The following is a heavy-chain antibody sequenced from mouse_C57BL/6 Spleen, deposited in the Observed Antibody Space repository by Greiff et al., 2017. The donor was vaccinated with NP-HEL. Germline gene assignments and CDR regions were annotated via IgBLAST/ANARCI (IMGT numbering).Heavy chain of an antibody. CDR2: IYPGDGDT. V-gene: IGHV1-82*01. Sequence: VQLQQSGPELVKPGASVKISCKASGYAFSSSWMNWVKQRPGKGLEWIGGIYPGDGDTNYNGKFKGKATLTADKSSSTAYMQLSSLTSEDSAVYFCARYTTVYFDYWGQGTTLTVSS. CDR3: ARYTTVYFDY. J-gene: IGHJ2*01. CDR1: GYAFSSSW. D-gene: IGHD1-1*01.